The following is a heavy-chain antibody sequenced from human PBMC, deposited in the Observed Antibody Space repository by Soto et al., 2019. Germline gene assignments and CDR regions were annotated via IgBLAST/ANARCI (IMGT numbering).Heavy chain of an antibody. CDR3: ARSGLPDPVVVVGHTPFDP. J-gene: IGHJ5*02. CDR2: ISTYNGDT. CDR1: GCTFTNYD. Sequence: ASVMVSCKDFGCTFTNYDMNWVRQAPGQGLEWMGGISTYNGDTNYAQKLKGRVTMTTDTPTSTAYMELRSLRSDDTAVYYCARSGLPDPVVVVGHTPFDPWG. V-gene: IGHV1-18*01. D-gene: IGHD2-15*01.